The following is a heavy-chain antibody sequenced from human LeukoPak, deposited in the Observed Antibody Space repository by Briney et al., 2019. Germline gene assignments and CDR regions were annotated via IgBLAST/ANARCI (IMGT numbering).Heavy chain of an antibody. Sequence: SGGSLRLSCAASGFTFSSYAMSWVRQAPGKGLEWVSAISGSGGSTYYADSVKGRFTISGDNSKNTLYVQMNSLRAEDTAVYYCAKDPSEYYYDSSGYWGDFDYWGQGTLVTVSS. V-gene: IGHV3-23*01. J-gene: IGHJ4*02. CDR2: ISGSGGST. D-gene: IGHD3-22*01. CDR3: AKDPSEYYYDSSGYWGDFDY. CDR1: GFTFSSYA.